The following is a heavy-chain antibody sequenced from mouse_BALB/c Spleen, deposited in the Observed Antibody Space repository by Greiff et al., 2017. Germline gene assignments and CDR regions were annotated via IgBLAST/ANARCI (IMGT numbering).Heavy chain of an antibody. D-gene: IGHD2-1*01. CDR3: ARRGGNYGFYYAMDY. V-gene: IGHV5-12-2*01. CDR1: GFTFSSYT. CDR2: ISNGGGST. J-gene: IGHJ4*01. Sequence: DVHLVESGGGLVQPGGSLKLSCAASGFTFSSYTMSWVRQTPEKRLEWVAYISNGGGSTYYPDTVKGRFTISRDNAKNTLYLQMSSLKSEDTAMYYCARRGGNYGFYYAMDYWGQGTSVTVSS.